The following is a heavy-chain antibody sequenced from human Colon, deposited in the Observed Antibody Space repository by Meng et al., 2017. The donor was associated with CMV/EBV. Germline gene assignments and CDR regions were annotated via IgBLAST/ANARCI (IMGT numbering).Heavy chain of an antibody. V-gene: IGHV3-9*01. D-gene: IGHD6-6*01. CDR3: AALYSSSSRPNFDY. CDR1: GFTFDDYA. J-gene: IGHJ4*02. CDR2: ITWNSGRT. Sequence: GGSLRLSCAASGFTFDDYAMHWVRQAPGKGLEWVSSITWNSGRTGYVDSVEGRFTISRDNSKNTLYLQMNSLRAEDTAVYYCAALYSSSSRPNFDYWGQGTLVTVSS.